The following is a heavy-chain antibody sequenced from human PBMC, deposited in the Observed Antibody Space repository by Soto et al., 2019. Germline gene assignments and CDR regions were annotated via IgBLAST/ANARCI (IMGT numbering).Heavy chain of an antibody. CDR3: ARCFGVVSQNWFDP. Sequence: QLQLQESGPGLVKPSETLSLTCTVSGGSISSSSYYWGWIRQPPGKGLAWIGSIYYSGSTYYNPSLKSRVTISVDTSKNQFSLKLSSVTAADTAVYYCARCFGVVSQNWFDPWGQGTLVTVSS. CDR2: IYYSGST. D-gene: IGHD3-3*01. V-gene: IGHV4-39*01. CDR1: GGSISSSSYY. J-gene: IGHJ5*02.